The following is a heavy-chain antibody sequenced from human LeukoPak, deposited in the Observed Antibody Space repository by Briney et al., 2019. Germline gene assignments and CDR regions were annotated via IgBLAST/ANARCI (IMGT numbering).Heavy chain of an antibody. Sequence: ASVKVSCKASGYTFTSYGISWVRQAPGQGLEWMGWISAYNGNTNYAKKLQGRVTMTTDTSTSTAYMELRSLRSDDTAVYYCARSGYYYYYGMDVWGQGTTVTVS. J-gene: IGHJ6*02. CDR3: ARSGYYYYYGMDV. CDR2: ISAYNGNT. V-gene: IGHV1-18*01. D-gene: IGHD1-26*01. CDR1: GYTFTSYG.